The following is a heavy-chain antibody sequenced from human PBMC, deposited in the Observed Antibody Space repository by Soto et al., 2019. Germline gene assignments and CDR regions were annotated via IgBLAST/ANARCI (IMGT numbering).Heavy chain of an antibody. CDR3: ARRYCSSASCPRNYYGMDV. Sequence: PWESLKISCQGSGYNSASYWISWVRQMPGKGLEWMGRIDPIDSYTNYSPSFQGHVTISADKSISTAYLQWSSLKASDTAMYYCARRYCSSASCPRNYYGMDVWGQGTTVTVSS. J-gene: IGHJ6*02. V-gene: IGHV5-10-1*01. CDR1: GYNSASYW. D-gene: IGHD2-2*01. CDR2: IDPIDSYT.